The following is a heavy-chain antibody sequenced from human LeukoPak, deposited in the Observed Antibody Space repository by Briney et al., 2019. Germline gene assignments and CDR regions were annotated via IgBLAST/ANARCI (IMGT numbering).Heavy chain of an antibody. CDR3: VRLYDWGRLDY. V-gene: IGHV1-2*02. Sequence: ASVKVSCKPSGYTFTRYYLFWVRQAPGQGLEWMGWINPNSGGTNYAQKFQGRVTMTRDTSIRTAYMDLSRLTSDDTAVYYCVRLYDWGRLDYWGQGTLVTVSS. D-gene: IGHD3-9*01. J-gene: IGHJ4*02. CDR2: INPNSGGT. CDR1: GYTFTRYY.